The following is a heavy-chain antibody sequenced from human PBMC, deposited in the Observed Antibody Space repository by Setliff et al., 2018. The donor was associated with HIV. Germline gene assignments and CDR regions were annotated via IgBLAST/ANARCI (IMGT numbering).Heavy chain of an antibody. CDR1: GFAFSGHQ. Sequence: GGSVRLSCAASGFAFSGHQMSWVRQAPGKGLEWVAKIKQDGSEKYYADSVKGRFTISRDNAKNSLYLQMNSLRAEDTAVYYCARDRVVGATLDPLDLWGQGTMVTVSS. CDR2: IKQDGSEK. J-gene: IGHJ3*01. V-gene: IGHV3-7*01. D-gene: IGHD1-26*01. CDR3: ARDRVVGATLDPLDL.